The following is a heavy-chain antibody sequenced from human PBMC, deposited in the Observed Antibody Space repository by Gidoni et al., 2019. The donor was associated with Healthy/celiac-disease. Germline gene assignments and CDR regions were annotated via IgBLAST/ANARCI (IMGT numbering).Heavy chain of an antibody. CDR2: INPTSGGT. V-gene: IGHV1-2*02. CDR1: GYTFTGYY. D-gene: IGHD5-18*01. J-gene: IGHJ6*02. CDR3: PRDSIQLWFHTHYYYYGMDV. Sequence: QGQLVQSGAEVKKPGASVKVSCKAAGYTFTGYYMHWVRQVPGQGLEWVGWINPTSGGTNDSQNFQGRVTMTRDTSISTAYMELSRLISDDTAVYYWPRDSIQLWFHTHYYYYGMDVWGQGTTVTVSS.